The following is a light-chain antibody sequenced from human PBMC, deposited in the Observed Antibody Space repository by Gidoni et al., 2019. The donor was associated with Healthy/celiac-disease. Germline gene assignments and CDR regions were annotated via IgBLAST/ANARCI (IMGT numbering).Light chain of an antibody. J-gene: IGLJ1*01. Sequence: QSVLTPPPSVSGAPGQRVTISCTGSSSNIGAGYAVHWYQQIPGTAPKLLIYCNSNRPSGVPDRFSGSKSGTSASLAITGLQAEDEADYYCQSYDSSLSGQGVFGTGTKVTVL. CDR3: QSYDSSLSGQGV. CDR1: SSNIGAGYA. V-gene: IGLV1-40*01. CDR2: CNS.